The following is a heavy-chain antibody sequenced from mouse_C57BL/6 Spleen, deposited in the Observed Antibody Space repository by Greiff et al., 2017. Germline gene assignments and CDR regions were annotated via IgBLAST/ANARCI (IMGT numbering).Heavy chain of an antibody. V-gene: IGHV1-82*01. J-gene: IGHJ2*01. CDR3: ALYQYYFDY. D-gene: IGHD5-1-1*01. CDR2: IYPGDGAT. CDR1: GYAFSSSW. Sequence: VQLQQSGPELVKPGASVKISCKASGYAFSSSWMNWVKQRPGKGLEWIGRIYPGDGATNYNGKFKGKATLTADKSSSTAYMQLSSLTSEDSAFYFCALYQYYFDYWGQGTTLTVSS.